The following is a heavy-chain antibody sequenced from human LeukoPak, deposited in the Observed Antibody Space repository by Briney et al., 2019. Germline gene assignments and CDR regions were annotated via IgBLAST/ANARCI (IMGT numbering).Heavy chain of an antibody. CDR3: ARSGDSSGYYYSSLDY. V-gene: IGHV4-59*01. Sequence: SETLSLTCTVSGGSISSYYWSWIRQPPGKGLEWIGYIYYSGSTNYNPSLKGRVTISVDTSKNQFSLKLSSVTAADTAVYYCARSGDSSGYYYSSLDYWGQGTLVTVSS. CDR1: GGSISSYY. D-gene: IGHD3-22*01. J-gene: IGHJ4*02. CDR2: IYYSGST.